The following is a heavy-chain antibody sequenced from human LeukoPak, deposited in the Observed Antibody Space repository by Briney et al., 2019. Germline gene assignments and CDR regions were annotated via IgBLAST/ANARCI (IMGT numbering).Heavy chain of an antibody. CDR1: GFTVSSNY. Sequence: PGGSLRLSCAASGFTVSSNYMSWVRQAPGTGLEWVSVIYSGGSTYYADSVKGRFTISRDNSKNTLYLQMNSLRAEDTAVYYCARGPGEAGLSFNYWGQGTLVTVSS. CDR2: IYSGGST. CDR3: ARGPGEAGLSFNY. V-gene: IGHV3-66*01. J-gene: IGHJ4*02. D-gene: IGHD3-10*01.